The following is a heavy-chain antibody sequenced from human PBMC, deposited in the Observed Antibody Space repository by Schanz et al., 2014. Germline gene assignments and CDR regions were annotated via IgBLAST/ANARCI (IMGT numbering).Heavy chain of an antibody. Sequence: EVQLLESGGGLVQPGGSLRLSCAASGFTFSSHWMHWVRQDPGKGLEWVSAISGGGGTTYYTDSVKGRFTISRDNSKSTLYLQMSSLRAEDTAVYYCAKSQGSSFDSWGQGTLVTVSS. D-gene: IGHD6-13*01. J-gene: IGHJ4*02. CDR1: GFTFSSHW. V-gene: IGHV3-23*01. CDR2: ISGGGGTT. CDR3: AKSQGSSFDS.